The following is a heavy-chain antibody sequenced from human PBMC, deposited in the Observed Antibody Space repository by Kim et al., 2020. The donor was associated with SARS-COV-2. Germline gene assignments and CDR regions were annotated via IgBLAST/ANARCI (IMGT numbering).Heavy chain of an antibody. V-gene: IGHV3-9*01. J-gene: IGHJ4*02. CDR1: GFTFDDYA. D-gene: IGHD6-19*01. Sequence: GGSLRLSCAASGFTFDDYAMHWVRQAPGKGLEWVSGISWNSGSIGYADSVKGRFTISRDNAKNSLYLQMNSLRAEDTALYYCAKDMGSDSIGGYSSGWYPNGGFDYWGQGTLVTVSS. CDR3: AKDMGSDSIGGYSSGWYPNGGFDY. CDR2: ISWNSGSI.